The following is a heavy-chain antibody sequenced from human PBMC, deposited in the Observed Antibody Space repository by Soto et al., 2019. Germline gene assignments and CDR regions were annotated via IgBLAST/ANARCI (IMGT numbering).Heavy chain of an antibody. V-gene: IGHV3-7*01. Sequence: EVQLVESGGGLVQPGGSLRLSCTASGFSLSTSWMTWVRQAPGKGLEWVANIMQDGSDKYYVDSVKGRFTISRDNAKNSLYLQMTGLRAEDTAVYYCASKRLYFYGRDVWGQGTTVTVSS. CDR3: ASKRLYFYGRDV. CDR2: IMQDGSDK. CDR1: GFSLSTSW. J-gene: IGHJ6*02.